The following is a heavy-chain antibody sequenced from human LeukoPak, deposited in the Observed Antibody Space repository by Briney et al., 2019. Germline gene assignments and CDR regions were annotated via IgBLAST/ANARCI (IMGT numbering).Heavy chain of an antibody. D-gene: IGHD3-16*02. CDR3: ARGRVGDYVWGSYRYSWFDP. J-gene: IGHJ5*02. CDR1: GYTFTSYD. V-gene: IGHV1-8*01. CDR2: MNPNSGNT. Sequence: ASVKVSCKASGYTFTSYDINWVRQATGQGLEWMGWMNPNSGNTGYAQKFQGRVTMTRNTSISTAYMELSSLRSEDTAVYYCARGRVGDYVWGSYRYSWFDPWGQGTLVTVSS.